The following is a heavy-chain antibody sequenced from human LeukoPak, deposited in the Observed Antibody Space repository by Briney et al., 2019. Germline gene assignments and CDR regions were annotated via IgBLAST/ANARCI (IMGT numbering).Heavy chain of an antibody. CDR3: ARGPRGGFGELLLGY. J-gene: IGHJ4*02. CDR2: INPNSGGT. Sequence: ASVKVSCKASGYTFTGYYMHWVRQAPGQGLEWMGWINPNSGGTNYAQKFQGRVTMTRNTSISTAYMEPSSLRSEDTAVYYCARGPRGGFGELLLGYWGQGTLVTVSS. CDR1: GYTFTGYY. D-gene: IGHD3-10*01. V-gene: IGHV1-2*02.